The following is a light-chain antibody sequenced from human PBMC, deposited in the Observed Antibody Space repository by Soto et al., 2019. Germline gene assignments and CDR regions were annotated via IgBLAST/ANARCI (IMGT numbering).Light chain of an antibody. CDR1: QSVSNSF. V-gene: IGKV3-11*01. CDR3: QQRSNLPPS. J-gene: IGKJ4*01. Sequence: IVMTQSPATLSVSPGERATLSCRASQSVSNSFFAWYQQKPGQAPRLLIYDASNRATGIPARFSGSGSGTDFTLTISSLEPEDFAVYYCQQRSNLPPSFGGVTKVDNK. CDR2: DAS.